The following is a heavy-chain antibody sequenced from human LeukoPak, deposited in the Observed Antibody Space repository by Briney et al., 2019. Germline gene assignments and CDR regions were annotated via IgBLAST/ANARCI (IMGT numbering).Heavy chain of an antibody. CDR1: GFTFSSYA. J-gene: IGHJ4*02. V-gene: IGHV3-23*01. CDR2: ISGSGGST. Sequence: HPGGSLRLSCAASGFTFSSYAMSWVRQAPGKGLEWVSAISGSGGSTYYADSVKGRFTISRDNSKNTLYLQMNSLRAEDTAVYYCAKDLRVRGYSYGYLGFDYWGQGTLVTVSS. CDR3: AKDLRVRGYSYGYLGFDY. D-gene: IGHD5-18*01.